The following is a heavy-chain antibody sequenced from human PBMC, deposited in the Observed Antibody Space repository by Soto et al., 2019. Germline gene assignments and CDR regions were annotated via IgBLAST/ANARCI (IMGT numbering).Heavy chain of an antibody. CDR1: GFTFSSYG. CDR3: ARDGLTYRSSAPFDP. Sequence: QVQLVESGGGVVQPGRSLRLSCAASGFTFSSYGIHWVRQAPGKGLEWVAVIWFDGNNEYYADSVKGRFTISRDNSKNTLYLQMNSLRAEDTAVYYCARDGLTYRSSAPFDPWGQGTLVTVSS. V-gene: IGHV3-33*01. D-gene: IGHD1-26*01. J-gene: IGHJ5*02. CDR2: IWFDGNNE.